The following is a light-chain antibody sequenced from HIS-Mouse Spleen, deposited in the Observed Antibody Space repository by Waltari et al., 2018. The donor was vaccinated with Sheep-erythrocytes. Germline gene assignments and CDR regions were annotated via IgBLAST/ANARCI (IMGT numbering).Light chain of an antibody. J-gene: IGLJ3*02. V-gene: IGLV2-8*01. Sequence: QSALTQPPSASGSPGQSVTTSCTGPSSAVGGYYYVSWYQQHPGKAPKLMIYEVSKRPSGVPDRFSGSKSGNTASLTVSGLQAEDEADYYCSSYAGSNNWVFGGGTKLTVL. CDR2: EVS. CDR1: SSAVGGYYY. CDR3: SSYAGSNNWV.